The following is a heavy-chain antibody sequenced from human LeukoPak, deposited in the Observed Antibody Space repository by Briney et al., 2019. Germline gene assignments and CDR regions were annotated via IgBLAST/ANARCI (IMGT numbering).Heavy chain of an antibody. V-gene: IGHV4-61*01. J-gene: IGHJ4*02. Sequence: SETLSLTCTVPGGSISSSSYYWSWIRQPPGKGLEWIGYIYYSGSTNYNPSLKSRVTISVDTSKNQFSLKLSSVTAADTAVYYCARFQGGSSSFDYWGQGTLVTVSS. CDR2: IYYSGST. CDR3: ARFQGGSSSFDY. CDR1: GGSISSSSYY. D-gene: IGHD6-6*01.